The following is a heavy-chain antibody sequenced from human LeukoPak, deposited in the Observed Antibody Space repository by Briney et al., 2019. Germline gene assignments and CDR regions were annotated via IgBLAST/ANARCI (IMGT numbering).Heavy chain of an antibody. CDR3: AKTKITLILVANPLSGACDM. D-gene: IGHD3-22*01. CDR2: IGGSAASSK. V-gene: IGHV3-23*01. CDR1: GFTFSSYA. Sequence: PGGSLRLSCTASGFTFSSYAMTWVRQAPGKGLEWVSAIGGSAASSKHYAESVMGRFTIAKDNSKKTLYLEMNSLRVDDTAVYYCAKTKITLILVANPLSGACDMWGQGTLVTVSS. J-gene: IGHJ3*02.